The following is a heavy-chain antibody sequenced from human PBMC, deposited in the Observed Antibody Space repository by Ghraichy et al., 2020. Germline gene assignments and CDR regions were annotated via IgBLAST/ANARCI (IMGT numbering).Heavy chain of an antibody. V-gene: IGHV3-48*02. CDR3: AREYCSGGSCYLIGFDI. D-gene: IGHD2-15*01. CDR2: ISSSSSTI. J-gene: IGHJ3*02. Sequence: GGSLRLSCAASGFTFSSYSMNWVRQAPGKGLEWVSYISSSSSTIYYADSVKGRFTISRDNAKNSLYLQMNSLRDEDTAVYYCAREYCSGGSCYLIGFDIWGQGTMVTVSS. CDR1: GFTFSSYS.